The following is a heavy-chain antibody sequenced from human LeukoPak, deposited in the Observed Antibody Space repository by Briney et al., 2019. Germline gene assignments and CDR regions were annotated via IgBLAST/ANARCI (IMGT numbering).Heavy chain of an antibody. D-gene: IGHD3-10*01. CDR3: AAGSYFDH. J-gene: IGHJ4*02. CDR1: GFTFRSYW. V-gene: IGHV3-7*01. Sequence: PGESLRLSCAASGFTFRSYWMSWARQAPGKGLECVANIKPDGTEKYYVDSVKGRFTISRDNAKNSLYLQMNGLRADDTAVYYCAAGSYFDHWGQRTLVAVSS. CDR2: IKPDGTEK.